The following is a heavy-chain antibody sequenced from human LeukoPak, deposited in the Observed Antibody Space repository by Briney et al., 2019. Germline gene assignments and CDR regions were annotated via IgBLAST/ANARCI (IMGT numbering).Heavy chain of an antibody. CDR1: GFTFDDYG. Sequence: GGSLRLPCAASGFTFDDYGMSWVRQAPGKGLEWVSGINWNGGSTGYADSVKGRFTISRDNAKNSLYLQMNSLRAEDTALYYCARAISPTICSGGSCYSPDAFDIWGQGTMVTVSS. V-gene: IGHV3-20*04. D-gene: IGHD2-15*01. CDR2: INWNGGST. J-gene: IGHJ3*02. CDR3: ARAISPTICSGGSCYSPDAFDI.